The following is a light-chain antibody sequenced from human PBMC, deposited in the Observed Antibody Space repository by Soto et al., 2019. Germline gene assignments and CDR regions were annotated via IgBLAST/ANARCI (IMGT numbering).Light chain of an antibody. V-gene: IGKV3-15*01. CDR3: QQYHTWPIT. CDR2: GAS. J-gene: IGKJ4*01. Sequence: DIVMTQSPATLSVAPGERVTFSCRASPGVSRKLAWYQHKPGQAPRLLISGASTVATGIPARFSVSGSGTESTLTISSLQSEDCAIYYCQQYHTWPITFGGGTKVEIK. CDR1: PGVSRK.